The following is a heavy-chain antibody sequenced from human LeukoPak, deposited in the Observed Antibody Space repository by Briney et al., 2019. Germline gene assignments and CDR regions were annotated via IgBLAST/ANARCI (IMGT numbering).Heavy chain of an antibody. V-gene: IGHV4-61*05. J-gene: IGHJ4*02. CDR3: ARGGILHGSGRGFDY. D-gene: IGHD3-10*01. CDR1: GGSMSSRTHY. CDR2: IYYSGST. Sequence: SETLSLTCTVSGGSMSSRTHYWSWIRQPPGKGLEWIGTIYYSGSTKNNPSLKSRVTISVDTSKNQFSLKLSSVTAADTAVYYCARGGILHGSGRGFDYWGQGTLVTVSS.